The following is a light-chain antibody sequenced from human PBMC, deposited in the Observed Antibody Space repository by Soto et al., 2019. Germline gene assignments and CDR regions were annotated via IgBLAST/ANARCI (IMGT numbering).Light chain of an antibody. CDR3: QQYYDFRT. Sequence: DIQMTQSPSTLSGSVGDRVTITCRASQTISSWLAWYQQKPGKAPKLLIYKASTLKSGVPSRFSGSGSGTEFTLTISSLQPDDFATYYCQQYYDFRTFGQGTKVDIK. J-gene: IGKJ1*01. V-gene: IGKV1-5*03. CDR1: QTISSW. CDR2: KAS.